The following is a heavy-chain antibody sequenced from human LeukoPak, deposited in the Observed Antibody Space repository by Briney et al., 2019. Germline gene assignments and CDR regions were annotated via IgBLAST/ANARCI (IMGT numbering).Heavy chain of an antibody. Sequence: SETLSLTCTVSGGSISGSYWSWIRPPAGKGLEWIGRIYTSGSTNYNPSLKSRVTMSVDTSKNQCSLKLSSVTAADTAVYYCARWTVVRGVIDDWGQGTLVTVSS. J-gene: IGHJ4*02. V-gene: IGHV4-4*07. CDR2: IYTSGST. CDR3: ARWTVVRGVIDD. CDR1: GGSISGSY. D-gene: IGHD3-10*01.